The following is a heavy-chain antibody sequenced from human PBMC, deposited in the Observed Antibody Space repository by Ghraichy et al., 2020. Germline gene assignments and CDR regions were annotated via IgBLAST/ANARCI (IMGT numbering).Heavy chain of an antibody. J-gene: IGHJ4*02. CDR1: GFTFSSYA. CDR2: INNNGDKT. V-gene: IGHV3-64D*06. D-gene: IGHD5-12*01. CDR3: DKAGNIGAVGYDGGDFFDS. Sequence: GGSLRLSCSASGFTFSSYAMHWVRQAPGKRPEYVSAINNNGDKTYYADAVKGRFTISRDNSKNTLYLQMNSLRPEDTAVYYCDKAGNIGAVGYDGGDFFDSWGQGTLVTVSS.